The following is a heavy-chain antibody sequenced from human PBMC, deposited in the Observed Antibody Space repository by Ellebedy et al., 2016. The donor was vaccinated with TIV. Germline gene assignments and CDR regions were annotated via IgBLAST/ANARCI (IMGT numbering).Heavy chain of an antibody. D-gene: IGHD6-19*01. CDR3: VRDPWLVMDY. J-gene: IGHJ4*03. Sequence: GESLKISCAASGFTFEGYNMSWVRQVPGKGLEWVSGITYNGGTTTYADSVKGRFIISRDNARNSLYLQMSRLRAEDTAFYYCVRDPWLVMDYWGHGILVTVSS. CDR1: GFTFEGYN. V-gene: IGHV3-20*04. CDR2: ITYNGGTT.